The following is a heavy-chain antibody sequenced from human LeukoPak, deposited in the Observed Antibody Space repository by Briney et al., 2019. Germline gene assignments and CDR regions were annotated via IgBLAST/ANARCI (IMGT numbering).Heavy chain of an antibody. CDR2: ISGGGGST. CDR3: AKDGGFAYDILTGYYYFDY. V-gene: IGHV3-23*01. Sequence: AGGSLRLSCAASGFTFSSYAMSWVRQAPGKGLEWVSAISGGGGSTYYADSVKGRFTISRDNSKNTLYLQMNSLRAEDTAVYYCAKDGGFAYDILTGYYYFDYWGQGTLVTVSS. CDR1: GFTFSSYA. J-gene: IGHJ4*02. D-gene: IGHD3-9*01.